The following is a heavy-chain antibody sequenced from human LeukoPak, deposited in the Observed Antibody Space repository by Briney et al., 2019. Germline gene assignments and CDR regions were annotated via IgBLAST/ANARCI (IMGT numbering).Heavy chain of an antibody. CDR3: ARDGGYYGSGSYCAFDY. Sequence: GGSPRLSCAASGFRFNTYWMSWVRQAPGKGLEWVANIKQDGNEKYYADSVKGRFTISRDNAKNSLYLQMNSLRAEDTAVYYCARDGGYYGSGSYCAFDYWGQGTLVTVSS. V-gene: IGHV3-7*01. CDR2: IKQDGNEK. CDR1: GFRFNTYW. D-gene: IGHD3-10*01. J-gene: IGHJ4*02.